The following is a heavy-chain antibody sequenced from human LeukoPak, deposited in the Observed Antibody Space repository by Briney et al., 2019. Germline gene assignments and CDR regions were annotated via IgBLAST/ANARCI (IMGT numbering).Heavy chain of an antibody. V-gene: IGHV3-30*03. J-gene: IGHJ4*02. CDR1: GFTFSSYG. D-gene: IGHD6-6*01. CDR2: ISYDGSNK. CDR3: TRYGSSPGSTDY. Sequence: GGSLRLSCAASGFTFSSYGMHWVRQAPGKGLEWVAVISYDGSNKYYADSVKGRFTISRDDSKNTAYLQMNSLKTEDTAVYYCTRYGSSPGSTDYWGQGTPVTVSS.